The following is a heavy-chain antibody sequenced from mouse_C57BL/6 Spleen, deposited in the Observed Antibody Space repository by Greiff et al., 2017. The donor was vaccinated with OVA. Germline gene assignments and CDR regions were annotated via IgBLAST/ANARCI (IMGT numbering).Heavy chain of an antibody. Sequence: QVQLQQSGAELVRPGTSVKVSCKASGYAFTNYLIEWVKQRPGQGLEWIGVINPGSGGTNYNEKFKGKATLTADKSSSTAYMQLSSLTSEDSAVYFCAREPPYIGGGFAYWGQGTLVTVSA. D-gene: IGHD1-3*01. CDR3: AREPPYIGGGFAY. V-gene: IGHV1-54*01. CDR1: GYAFTNYL. J-gene: IGHJ3*01. CDR2: INPGSGGT.